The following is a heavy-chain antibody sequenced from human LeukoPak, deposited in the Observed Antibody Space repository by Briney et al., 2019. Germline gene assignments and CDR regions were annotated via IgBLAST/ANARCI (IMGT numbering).Heavy chain of an antibody. CDR3: ARGRYSGHWGDQ. V-gene: IGHV3-30-3*01. D-gene: IGHD5-12*01. CDR1: GFTFSNYD. J-gene: IGHJ4*02. CDR2: ISYDGSNK. Sequence: GGSLRLSCAASGFTFSNYDMYWVRQAPGKGLEWVAVISYDGSNKYYADSVKGRFSISRDNSTNTLYLQMNSLSAEDTAVYYCARGRYSGHWGDQWGQGTLVTVSS.